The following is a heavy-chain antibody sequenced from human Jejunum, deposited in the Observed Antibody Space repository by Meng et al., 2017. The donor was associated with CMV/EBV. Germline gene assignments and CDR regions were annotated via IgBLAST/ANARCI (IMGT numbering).Heavy chain of an antibody. CDR1: GGSINDYY. V-gene: IGHV4-59*01. D-gene: IGHD3-3*01. CDR3: ARGDFWSGFYPRAFDI. J-gene: IGHJ3*02. Sequence: SGGSINDYYWTWIRQPPGKGLEWVGYISYSGNTDYNPSLKSRLTISVDTSKNHFSLKLSSATAADTAVYYCARGDFWSGFYPRAFDIWGQGTMVTVSS. CDR2: ISYSGNT.